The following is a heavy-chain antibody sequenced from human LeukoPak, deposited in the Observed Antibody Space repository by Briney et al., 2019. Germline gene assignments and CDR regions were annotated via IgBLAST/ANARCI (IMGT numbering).Heavy chain of an antibody. J-gene: IGHJ4*02. CDR2: INPSGGST. V-gene: IGHV1-46*01. Sequence: ASVKVSCKASGYTFTSYGISWVRQAPGQGLEWMGIINPSGGSTSYAQRFQGRVTMTRDTSTSTVYMELSSLRSEDTAVYYCARDESSYNIYWGQGTLVTVSS. CDR1: GYTFTSYG. D-gene: IGHD3-10*01. CDR3: ARDESSYNIY.